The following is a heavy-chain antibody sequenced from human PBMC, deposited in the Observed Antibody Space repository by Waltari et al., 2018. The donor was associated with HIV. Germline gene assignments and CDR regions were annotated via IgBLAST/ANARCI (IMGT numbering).Heavy chain of an antibody. D-gene: IGHD2-21*01. CDR2: ISWNSGSI. V-gene: IGHV3-9*01. J-gene: IGHJ3*02. CDR1: GFTFDDSA. Sequence: EVQLVESGGGLVQPGRSLRRSCATSGFTFDDSAMHLARQAPGKGLEWVSGISWNSGSIGYADSVKGRFTISRDNAKNSLYLQMNSLRAEDTALYYCAKDIDCGGDCYSGKAFDIWGQGTMVTVSS. CDR3: AKDIDCGGDCYSGKAFDI.